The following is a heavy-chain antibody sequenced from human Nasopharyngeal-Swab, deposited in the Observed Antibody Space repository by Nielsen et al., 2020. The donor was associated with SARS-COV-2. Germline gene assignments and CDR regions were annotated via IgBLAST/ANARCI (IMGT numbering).Heavy chain of an antibody. J-gene: IGHJ5*02. CDR3: AREVVVVAANWFDP. CDR1: GGSISSGGYY. CDR2: IYYSGST. D-gene: IGHD2-15*01. V-gene: IGHV4-31*03. Sequence: SETLSLTCTVSGGSISSGGYYWSWIRQHPGKGLKWIGYIYYSGSTYYNPSLKSRVTISVDTSKNQFSLKLSSVTAADTAVYYCAREVVVVAANWFDPWGQGTLVTVSS.